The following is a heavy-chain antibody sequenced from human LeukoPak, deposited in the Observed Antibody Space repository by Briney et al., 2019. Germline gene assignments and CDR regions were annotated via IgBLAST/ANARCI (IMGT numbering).Heavy chain of an antibody. CDR2: IYTSGST. Sequence: PSETLSLTCTVSGGSISSYYRSWIRQPAGKGLEWIGRIYTSGSTNYNPSLKSRVTMSVDTSKNQFSLKLSSVTAADTAVYYCARVNYDILTGPSYYYYYYMDVWGKGTTVTVSS. D-gene: IGHD3-9*01. J-gene: IGHJ6*03. V-gene: IGHV4-4*07. CDR1: GGSISSYY. CDR3: ARVNYDILTGPSYYYYYYMDV.